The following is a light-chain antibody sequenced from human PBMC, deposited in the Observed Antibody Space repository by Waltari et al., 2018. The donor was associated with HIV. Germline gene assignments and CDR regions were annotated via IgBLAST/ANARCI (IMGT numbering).Light chain of an antibody. CDR2: GAY. CDR1: RDISND. CDR3: QNYDSAPVA. V-gene: IGKV1-27*01. Sequence: DIQMSQAPSSLSASVGDRVTITCRASRDISNDLAWYQQKSGEVPKLLIYGAYTLRSAFSSRFRGSGSGTEFTLTSNCLQPEDVASYYCQNYDSAPVAFGQGTRLE. J-gene: IGKJ5*01.